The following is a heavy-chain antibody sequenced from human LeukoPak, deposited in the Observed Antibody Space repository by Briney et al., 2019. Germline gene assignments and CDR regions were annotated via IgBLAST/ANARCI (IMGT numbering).Heavy chain of an antibody. V-gene: IGHV3-23*01. D-gene: IGHD3-10*01. CDR3: AKLLRGVVVPYFDY. J-gene: IGHJ4*02. CDR1: GFTFVSNA. CDR2: ISGSGDRT. Sequence: GGSLRLSYAASGFTFVSNAMSWVRQAPGKGLEWVSAISGSGDRTHYADSVKGRFTVSRDTSKSTLFLQMNSLRAEDTAVYYCAKLLRGVVVPYFDYWGQGTLVTVSS.